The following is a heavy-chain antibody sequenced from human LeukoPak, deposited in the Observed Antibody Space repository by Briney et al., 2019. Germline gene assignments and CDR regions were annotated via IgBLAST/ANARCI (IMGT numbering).Heavy chain of an antibody. CDR2: ISSSGST. Sequence: SETLSLTCTVSGDSINSGDYYWSWIRQPAGKGLEWIGRISSSGSTNYNPSLKSRVTMSVDTSKNQFSLRLSSVTAADTAVYYCARGRGAGYSSNWGQGTLVTVSS. V-gene: IGHV4-61*02. D-gene: IGHD6-13*01. J-gene: IGHJ4*02. CDR3: ARGRGAGYSSN. CDR1: GDSINSGDYY.